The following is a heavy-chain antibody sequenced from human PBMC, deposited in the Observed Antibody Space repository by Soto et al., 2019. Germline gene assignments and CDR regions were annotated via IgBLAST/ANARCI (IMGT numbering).Heavy chain of an antibody. CDR1: GYTFTSYG. Sequence: QVQLVQSGAEVKKPGASVKVSCKASGYTFTSYGFSWVRQAPGQGLEWMGWINAYSTYTDYAQNLQGRVTMITDRSTSTAYMELRSLRSDDTPVKYFARDDSSVPWRLDPWGQGNLVSVSS. D-gene: IGHD3-22*01. V-gene: IGHV1-18*01. CDR3: ARDDSSVPWRLDP. CDR2: INAYSTYT. J-gene: IGHJ5*02.